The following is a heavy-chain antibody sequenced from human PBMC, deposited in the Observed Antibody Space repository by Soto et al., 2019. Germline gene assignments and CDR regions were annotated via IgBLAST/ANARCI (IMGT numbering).Heavy chain of an antibody. V-gene: IGHV4-31*03. CDR1: GGSISSGGYY. J-gene: IGHJ3*02. CDR2: IYYSGST. Sequence: QVQLQESGPGLVKPSQTLSLTCTVSGGSISSGGYYWSWIRQHPGKGLEWIGYIYYSGSTYYNPSLKRRGTRSVDTSKNQFSLKLSSGTAADTAVYYCASFYDSSGYYPDAFDIWGQGTMVTVSS. CDR3: ASFYDSSGYYPDAFDI. D-gene: IGHD3-22*01.